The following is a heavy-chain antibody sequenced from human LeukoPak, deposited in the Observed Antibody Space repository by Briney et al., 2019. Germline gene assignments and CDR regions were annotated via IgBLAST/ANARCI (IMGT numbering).Heavy chain of an antibody. CDR1: GFTVSSNY. V-gene: IGHV3-53*05. J-gene: IGHJ6*03. CDR2: IYSGGRI. CDR3: ARVRLGYCSGGSCSRGGTPMDV. D-gene: IGHD2-15*01. Sequence: GGSLRLSCAASGFTVSSNYMSWVRQAPGKGLEWVPVIYSGGRIYYADSVKGRFTISRDNSNNTLYLQMNSLRAEDTALYYCARVRLGYCSGGSCSRGGTPMDVWGKGTTVTISS.